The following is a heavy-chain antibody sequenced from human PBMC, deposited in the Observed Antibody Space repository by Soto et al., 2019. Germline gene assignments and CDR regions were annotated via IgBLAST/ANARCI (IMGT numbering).Heavy chain of an antibody. CDR3: ARVATMIVVGEGPFDI. J-gene: IGHJ3*02. Sequence: EVQLVESGGGLVQPGGSLRLSCAASGFTFSSYSMNWVRQAPGKGLEWVSYISSSSSTIYYADSVKGRFTISRDNAKNSLYLQMNSLRDEDTAVYYCARVATMIVVGEGPFDIWRQGTMVTVSS. D-gene: IGHD3-22*01. CDR1: GFTFSSYS. CDR2: ISSSSSTI. V-gene: IGHV3-48*02.